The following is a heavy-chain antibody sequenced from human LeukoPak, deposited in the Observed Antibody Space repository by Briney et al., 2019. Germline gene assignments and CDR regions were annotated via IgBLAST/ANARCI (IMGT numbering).Heavy chain of an antibody. J-gene: IGHJ5*02. CDR2: IYYSGST. D-gene: IGHD6-13*01. Sequence: SETLSLTCTVSGGSISSYYWSWIRQPPGKGLEWIGYIYYSGSTNYNPSLKSRVTISVDTSTNQFSLRLSSVTAVNTAVYYCARENPIAAAGWFDPWGQGTLVTVSS. V-gene: IGHV4-59*01. CDR3: ARENPIAAAGWFDP. CDR1: GGSISSYY.